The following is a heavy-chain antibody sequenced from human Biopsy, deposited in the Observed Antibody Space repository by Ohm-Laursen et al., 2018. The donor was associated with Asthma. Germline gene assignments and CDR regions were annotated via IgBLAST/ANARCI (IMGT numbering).Heavy chain of an antibody. V-gene: IGHV4-39*01. CDR1: SGSGGYMRSGNYY. Sequence: TLSLTCSLSSGSGGYMRSGNYYWGWIRQPPGKGLEWIGSIYYSGTTYYNPSLESRVTVSADTSKNQFSLKLITVTAADTAVYYCVRGSSSWHHGPFHYYYGLDVWGQGTTATVSS. CDR3: VRGSSSWHHGPFHYYYGLDV. CDR2: IYYSGTT. J-gene: IGHJ6*02. D-gene: IGHD6-13*01.